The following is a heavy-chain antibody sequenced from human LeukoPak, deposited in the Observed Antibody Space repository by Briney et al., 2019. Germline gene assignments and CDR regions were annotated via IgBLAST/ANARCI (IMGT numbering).Heavy chain of an antibody. D-gene: IGHD3-3*01. J-gene: IGHJ4*02. V-gene: IGHV1-46*01. CDR3: AAPGASGFVGDFWSGPLDF. CDR1: GYTFPSDY. Sequence: ASVKVSCRASGYTFPSDYMHWVRQAPGQGLEWMGIINPSAGSTSYPQKFQGRVTMTRDTSTSTVYMELSSLRSEDTAVYYCAAPGASGFVGDFWSGPLDFWGQGTLVTVSS. CDR2: INPSAGST.